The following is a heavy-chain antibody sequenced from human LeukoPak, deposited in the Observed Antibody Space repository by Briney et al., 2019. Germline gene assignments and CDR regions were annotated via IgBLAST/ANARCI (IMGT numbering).Heavy chain of an antibody. CDR2: ISAYNGNT. CDR3: ATDVVGATSAGAFDI. CDR1: GYTFTSYG. V-gene: IGHV1-18*01. Sequence: VASVKVSCKASGYTFTSYGISWVRQAPGQGLEWMGWISAYNGNTNYAQKLQGRATMTTDTSTSTAYMELRSLRSDDTAVYYCATDVVGATSAGAFDIWGQGTMVTVSS. J-gene: IGHJ3*02. D-gene: IGHD1-26*01.